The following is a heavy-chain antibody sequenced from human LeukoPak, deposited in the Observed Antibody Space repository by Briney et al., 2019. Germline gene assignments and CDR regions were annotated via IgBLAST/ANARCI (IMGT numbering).Heavy chain of an antibody. V-gene: IGHV3-30*18. CDR2: ISYDGTNK. J-gene: IGHJ4*02. CDR3: AKDGYYGSGTYPDY. Sequence: GTSLRLSCAASGFTFSSYGMNWVRQAPGKGLEWVAVISYDGTNKFYVDSLRGRFTISRDNSKNTLYLQMNSLRAEDTAVYYCAKDGYYGSGTYPDYWGQGTQVTVSS. D-gene: IGHD3-10*01. CDR1: GFTFSSYG.